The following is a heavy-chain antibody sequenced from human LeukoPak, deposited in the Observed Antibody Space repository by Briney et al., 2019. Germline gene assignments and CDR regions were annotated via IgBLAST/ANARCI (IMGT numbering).Heavy chain of an antibody. J-gene: IGHJ4*02. D-gene: IGHD1-26*01. CDR2: IYYSGST. CDR1: GGSISSSSYY. CDR3: ARAGIVGATRKFDY. V-gene: IGHV4-39*01. Sequence: PSETLSLTCTVSGGSISSSSYYWGWIRQPPGKGLEWIGSIYYSGSTYYNPSLKSRVTISVDTSKNQFSLKLSSVTAADTAVYYCARAGIVGATRKFDYWGQGTLVTVSS.